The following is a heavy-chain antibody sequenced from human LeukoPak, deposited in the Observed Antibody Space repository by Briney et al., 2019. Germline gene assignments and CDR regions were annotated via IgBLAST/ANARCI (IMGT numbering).Heavy chain of an antibody. Sequence: QTGGSLRLSCAVSGFTFSSYAMSWVRQAPGKGLEWVSAISGSGGSTYYADSVKGRFTISRDNSKNTLYLQMNSLRAEDTAVYYCAKARMLLWFGELLFDYWGQGTLVTVSS. V-gene: IGHV3-23*01. CDR2: ISGSGGST. CDR3: AKARMLLWFGELLFDY. CDR1: GFTFSSYA. D-gene: IGHD3-10*01. J-gene: IGHJ4*02.